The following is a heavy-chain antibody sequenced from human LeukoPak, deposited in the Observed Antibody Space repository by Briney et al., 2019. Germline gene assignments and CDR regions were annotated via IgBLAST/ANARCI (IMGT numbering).Heavy chain of an antibody. CDR2: LYYSGST. Sequence: SETLSLTCSVSGGSISSYYWSWIRQPPGKGLEWIGYLYYSGSTNSNPSLKSRVTMSVDTSKNQFSLKLRSVAAADTAVYYCARGGSGISNAFDIWGQGTMVTVSS. J-gene: IGHJ3*02. CDR1: GGSISSYY. D-gene: IGHD3-10*01. V-gene: IGHV4-59*01. CDR3: ARGGSGISNAFDI.